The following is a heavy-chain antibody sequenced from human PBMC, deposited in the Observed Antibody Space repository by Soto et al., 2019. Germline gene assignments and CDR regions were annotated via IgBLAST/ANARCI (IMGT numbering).Heavy chain of an antibody. Sequence: SETLSLTCTVSGGSISGFYWSWIRQPPGKGLEWIAYIHHSGNTDYSPSLKSRVTISVDTSKNQFSLTLSSVTAADTAVYYCARETRCSRFFDYLGQGTVVTVSS. V-gene: IGHV4-59*01. CDR1: GGSISGFY. CDR3: ARETRCSRFFDY. D-gene: IGHD2-2*01. CDR2: IHHSGNT. J-gene: IGHJ4*02.